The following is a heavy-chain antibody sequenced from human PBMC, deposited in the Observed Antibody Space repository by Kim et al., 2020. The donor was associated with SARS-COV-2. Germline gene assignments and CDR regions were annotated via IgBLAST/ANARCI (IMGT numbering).Heavy chain of an antibody. Sequence: VKGRLTIYRDNSKTTLYLQMNSLGAEDTAVYYCAKGLYYYGSGSSPLGYWGQGTLVTVSS. V-gene: IGHV3-23*03. D-gene: IGHD3-10*01. J-gene: IGHJ4*02. CDR3: AKGLYYYGSGSSPLGY.